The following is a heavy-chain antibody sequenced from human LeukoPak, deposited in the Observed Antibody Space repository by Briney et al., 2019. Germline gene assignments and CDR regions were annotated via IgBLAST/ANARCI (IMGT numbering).Heavy chain of an antibody. V-gene: IGHV4-59*08. Sequence: PSETLSLTCTVSGGSISSYYWSWIRQPPGKGLEWIGYIYYSGSTNYNPSLKSRVTISVDTSKNQFSLKLSSVTAADTAVYYCARQGRGLRAFDYWGQGTPVTVSS. J-gene: IGHJ4*02. D-gene: IGHD3-10*01. CDR1: GGSISSYY. CDR3: ARQGRGLRAFDY. CDR2: IYYSGST.